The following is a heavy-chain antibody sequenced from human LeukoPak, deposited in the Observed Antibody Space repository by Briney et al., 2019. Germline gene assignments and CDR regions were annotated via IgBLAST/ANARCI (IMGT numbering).Heavy chain of an antibody. Sequence: GGSLRLSCAASGFTFSRYAMSWVRQAPGKGLEWVSAISGSGGSTYYADSVKGRFTISRDNSKNTLYLQMNSLRAEDTAVYYCAKAFTIFGVVMEAFDIWGQGTMVTVSS. CDR3: AKAFTIFGVVMEAFDI. D-gene: IGHD3-3*01. V-gene: IGHV3-23*01. CDR1: GFTFSRYA. CDR2: ISGSGGST. J-gene: IGHJ3*02.